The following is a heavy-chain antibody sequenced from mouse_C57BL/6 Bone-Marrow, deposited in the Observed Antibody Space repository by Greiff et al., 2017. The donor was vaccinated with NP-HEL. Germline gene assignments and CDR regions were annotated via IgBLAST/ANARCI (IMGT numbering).Heavy chain of an antibody. V-gene: IGHV1-39*01. CDR1: GYSFTDYN. CDR2: INPNYGTT. J-gene: IGHJ3*01. Sequence: EVQLQQSGPELVKPGASVKISCKASGYSFTDYNMNWVKQSNGKSLEWIGVINPNYGTTSYNQKFKGKDTLTVDQYSSTAYMQLNSLTSVDSAVYYCASAYYSNYPWFAYWGQGTLVTVSA. D-gene: IGHD2-5*01. CDR3: ASAYYSNYPWFAY.